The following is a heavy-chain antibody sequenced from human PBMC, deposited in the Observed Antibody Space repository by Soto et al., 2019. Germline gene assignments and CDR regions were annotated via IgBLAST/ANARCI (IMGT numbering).Heavy chain of an antibody. CDR2: IIPILGIA. V-gene: IGHV1-69*04. CDR3: AREGPLVVAAKPTYYYMDV. D-gene: IGHD2-15*01. CDR1: GGTFSSYT. Sequence: ASVKVSCKASGGTFSSYTISWVRQAPGQGLEWMGRIIPILGIANYAQKFQGRVTITADKSTSTAYMELSSLRSEDTAVYYCAREGPLVVAAKPTYYYMDVWGKGTTVTVSS. J-gene: IGHJ6*03.